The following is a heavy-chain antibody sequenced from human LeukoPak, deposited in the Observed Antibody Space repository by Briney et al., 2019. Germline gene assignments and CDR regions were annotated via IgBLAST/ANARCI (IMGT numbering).Heavy chain of an antibody. Sequence: SETLSLTCTVSGGSISSYYWSWIRQPPGKGLEWIGYIYYSGSTNCNPSPKSRVTISVDTSKNQFSLKLSSVTAADTAVYYCARHYGGTPQSYFDYWGQGTLVTVSS. CDR1: GGSISSYY. J-gene: IGHJ4*02. D-gene: IGHD4-23*01. V-gene: IGHV4-59*01. CDR3: ARHYGGTPQSYFDY. CDR2: IYYSGST.